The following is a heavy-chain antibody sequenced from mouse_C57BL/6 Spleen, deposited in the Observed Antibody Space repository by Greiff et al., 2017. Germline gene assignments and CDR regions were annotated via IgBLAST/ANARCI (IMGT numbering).Heavy chain of an antibody. Sequence: VQLQQPGAELVRPGSSVKLSCKASGYTFTSYWMDWVKQRPGQGLEWIGNIYPSDSETNYNQKFKDNATLTVDKSSSTAYMQLSSLTSEDSAVYYCARRGWALAYWGQGTLVTVSA. D-gene: IGHD2-3*01. CDR1: GYTFTSYW. CDR2: IYPSDSET. V-gene: IGHV1-61*01. CDR3: ARRGWALAY. J-gene: IGHJ3*01.